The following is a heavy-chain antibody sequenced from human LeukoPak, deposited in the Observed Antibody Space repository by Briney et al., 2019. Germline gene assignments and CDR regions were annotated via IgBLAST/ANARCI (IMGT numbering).Heavy chain of an antibody. CDR2: INPNSGGT. CDR1: GYTFTDSY. D-gene: IGHD2-21*02. CDR3: ARVAWEGSDCGGDCYPFDY. J-gene: IGHJ4*02. Sequence: ASVKVSCKASGYTFTDSYIHWVRQAPGQGLEWMGFINPNSGGTDYAQKFQGRVTMTRDTSIYTAYMELSSLRSDDTAVYYCARVAWEGSDCGGDCYPFDYWGQGTLVTVSS. V-gene: IGHV1-2*02.